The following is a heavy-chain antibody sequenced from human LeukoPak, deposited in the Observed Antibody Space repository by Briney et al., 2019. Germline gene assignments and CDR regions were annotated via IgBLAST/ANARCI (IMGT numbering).Heavy chain of an antibody. Sequence: PGRSLRLSCAASGFTFSSYRMNWVRQAPGKGLEWVSSISSSSSYIYYADSVKGRFTISRDNAKKSVYLQMNSLRAEDTAVYYCASEEGRYGGFDIWGQGTMVTVSS. CDR1: GFTFSSYR. V-gene: IGHV3-21*01. D-gene: IGHD3-16*02. CDR3: ASEEGRYGGFDI. CDR2: ISSSSSYI. J-gene: IGHJ3*02.